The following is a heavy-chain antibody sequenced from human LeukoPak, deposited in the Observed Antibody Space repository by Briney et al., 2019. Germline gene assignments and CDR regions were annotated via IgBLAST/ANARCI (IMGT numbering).Heavy chain of an antibody. Sequence: PSETLSLTCAVSGGSISSGGYSWSWIRQPPGKGLEWIGYIYHSGSTYYNPSLKSRVTISVDRSKNQFSLKLSSVTAADTAVYYCARGVTMVRGVSYFDYWGQGTLVTVSS. J-gene: IGHJ4*02. D-gene: IGHD3-10*01. CDR2: IYHSGST. V-gene: IGHV4-30-2*01. CDR1: GGSISSGGYS. CDR3: ARGVTMVRGVSYFDY.